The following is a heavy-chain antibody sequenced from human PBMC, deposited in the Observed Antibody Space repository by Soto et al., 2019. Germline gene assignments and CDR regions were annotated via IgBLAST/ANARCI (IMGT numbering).Heavy chain of an antibody. CDR1: GYTFTSDD. J-gene: IGHJ3*02. V-gene: IGHV1-8*01. Sequence: ASVMVSYKASGYTFTSDDINWVRQAAGQGLEWMGWMNPNSGSTGYAQKLQGRVTMTSNTSISTAYMELSGLRSEDTAVYYCASAYSSGRDAFDIWGQGTMVTVSS. D-gene: IGHD6-19*01. CDR2: MNPNSGST. CDR3: ASAYSSGRDAFDI.